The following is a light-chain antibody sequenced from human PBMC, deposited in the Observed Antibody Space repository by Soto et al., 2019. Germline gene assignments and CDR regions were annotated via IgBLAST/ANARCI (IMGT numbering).Light chain of an antibody. CDR1: QSVSSSY. CDR2: GAS. Sequence: EIVLTQSPGTLSLSPGERATLSCRASQSVSSSYLAWYQQKPGQAPRLLIYGASIRSTGIPDRFSGSGSGTDFTLTISRLEPEDFAVYYCQQYGSSPPYTFGQVTKLEIK. CDR3: QQYGSSPPYT. V-gene: IGKV3-20*01. J-gene: IGKJ2*01.